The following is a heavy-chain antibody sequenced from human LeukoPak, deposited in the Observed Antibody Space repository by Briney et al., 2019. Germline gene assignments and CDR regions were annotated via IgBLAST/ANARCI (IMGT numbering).Heavy chain of an antibody. CDR2: IYSGGST. V-gene: IGHV3-53*01. CDR1: GGSISSNNYY. J-gene: IGHJ6*02. Sequence: ETLSLTCTVSGGSISSNNYYWGWIRQPPGKGLEWVSVIYSGGSTYYADSVKGRFTISRDNSKNTLYLQMNSLRAEDTAVYYCATLPGPYYYYGMDVWGQGTTVTVSS. CDR3: ATLPGPYYYYGMDV. D-gene: IGHD1-14*01.